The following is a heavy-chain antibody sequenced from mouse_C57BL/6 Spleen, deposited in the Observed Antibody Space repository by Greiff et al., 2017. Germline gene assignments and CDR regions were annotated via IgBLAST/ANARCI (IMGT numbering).Heavy chain of an antibody. Sequence: VQLQQPGAELVKPGASVKVSCKASGYTFTSYWMHWVKQRPGQGLEWIGRIHPSDSDTNYNQKFKGKATLTVDKSSSTAYMQLSSLTSEDSSVYYCGMVTTGDYYAMDYWGQGTSVTVSS. CDR2: IHPSDSDT. CDR1: GYTFTSYW. V-gene: IGHV1-74*01. J-gene: IGHJ4*01. D-gene: IGHD2-2*01. CDR3: GMVTTGDYYAMDY.